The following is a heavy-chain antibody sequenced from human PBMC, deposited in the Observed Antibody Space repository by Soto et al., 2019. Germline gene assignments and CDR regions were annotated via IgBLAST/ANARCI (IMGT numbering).Heavy chain of an antibody. V-gene: IGHV3-23*01. CDR2: ISGSGGST. J-gene: IGHJ5*02. D-gene: IGHD3-22*01. CDR3: AKDRATMIVVVSPWPEWFDP. CDR1: GFTFSSYA. Sequence: PGGSLRLSCAASGFTFSSYAMSWVRQAPGKGLEWVSAISGSGGSTYYADSVKGRFTISRDNSKNTLYLQMNSLRAEDTAVYYCAKDRATMIVVVSPWPEWFDPWGQGTLVTVSS.